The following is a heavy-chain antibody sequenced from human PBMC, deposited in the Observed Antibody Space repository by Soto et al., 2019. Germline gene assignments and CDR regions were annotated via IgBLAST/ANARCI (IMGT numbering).Heavy chain of an antibody. CDR1: GFHFSSYG. Sequence: GGSLRLSCAASGFHFSSYGMHWVRQAPGKGLEWVAVISYDGSNKYYADSVKGRFTISRDNSKNTLYLQMNSLRAEDTAVYYCAKNIHAVDWLLNYYYYGMDVWGQGTTVTVSS. D-gene: IGHD3-9*01. J-gene: IGHJ6*02. CDR2: ISYDGSNK. CDR3: AKNIHAVDWLLNYYYYGMDV. V-gene: IGHV3-30*18.